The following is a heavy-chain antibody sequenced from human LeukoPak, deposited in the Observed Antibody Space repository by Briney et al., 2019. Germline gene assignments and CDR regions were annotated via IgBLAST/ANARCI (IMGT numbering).Heavy chain of an antibody. CDR3: ARDRGIVGTTWGWYFDL. D-gene: IGHD1-26*01. CDR1: GYTFTSYY. J-gene: IGHJ2*01. V-gene: IGHV1-46*01. Sequence: GASVKVSCKASGYTFTSYYMHSVRQAPGQRLEWMGIINPSTGGTSYAQKFQGRVTMTRDTSTSTVYMELSSLRSEDTAVYYCARDRGIVGTTWGWYFDLWGRGTLVTVSS. CDR2: INPSTGGT.